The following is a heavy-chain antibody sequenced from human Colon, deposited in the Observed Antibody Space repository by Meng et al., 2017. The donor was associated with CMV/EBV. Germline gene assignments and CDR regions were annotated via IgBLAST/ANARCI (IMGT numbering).Heavy chain of an antibody. CDR3: AKDSYGDYLDY. Sequence: GESLKISCAASGFTLSDFYMSWIRQAPGKGLEWVSYISGSGDITSYADSLKGRFTISRDNDKKSVYLEMTNLRAEDTAVYYCAKDSYGDYLDYWGQGTLVTVSS. J-gene: IGHJ4*02. D-gene: IGHD4-17*01. V-gene: IGHV3-11*01. CDR1: GFTLSDFY. CDR2: ISGSGDIT.